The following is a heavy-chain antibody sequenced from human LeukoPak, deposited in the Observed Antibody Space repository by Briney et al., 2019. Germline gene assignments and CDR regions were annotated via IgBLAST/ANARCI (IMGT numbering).Heavy chain of an antibody. V-gene: IGHV4-39*01. J-gene: IGHJ5*02. D-gene: IGHD3-3*01. CDR1: GGSISSSRYY. Sequence: SETLSLTCTVSGGSISSSRYYWSWIRQPPGKGLEWIGEINHSGSTNYNPSLKSRVTISVDTSKNQFSLKLSSVTAADTAVYYCARQMVGDYDFWRPNWFDPWGQGTLVTVSS. CDR3: ARQMVGDYDFWRPNWFDP. CDR2: INHSGST.